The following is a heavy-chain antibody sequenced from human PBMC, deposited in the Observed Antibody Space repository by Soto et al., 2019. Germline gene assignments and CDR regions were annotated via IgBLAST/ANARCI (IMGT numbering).Heavy chain of an antibody. Sequence: ASVKVSCKASGYTFTSYAMHWVRQAPGQRLEWMGWINAGNGNTKYSQKFQGRVTITRDTSTSTVYMELGSLRSEDTAVYYCARGAYVVVVVAATEYYFDYWGQGTLVTVSS. CDR3: ARGAYVVVVVAATEYYFDY. V-gene: IGHV1-3*01. J-gene: IGHJ4*02. CDR2: INAGNGNT. CDR1: GYTFTSYA. D-gene: IGHD2-15*01.